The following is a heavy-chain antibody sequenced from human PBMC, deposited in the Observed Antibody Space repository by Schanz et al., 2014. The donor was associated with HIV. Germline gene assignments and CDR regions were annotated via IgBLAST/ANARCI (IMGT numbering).Heavy chain of an antibody. V-gene: IGHV3-33*01. CDR1: GFTFRNFG. D-gene: IGHD6-13*01. CDR3: AREYYSRNWNWFDP. J-gene: IGHJ5*02. Sequence: QEQLVESGGGVVQPGKSLRLSCAASGFTFRNFGMHWVRQAPGKGLEWVAVIWYHGTNIDYADSVKGRFTVSRDNSKNMLYHQMNSLRAEDTAVYYCAREYYSRNWNWFDPWGQGTLVTVSS. CDR2: IWYHGTNI.